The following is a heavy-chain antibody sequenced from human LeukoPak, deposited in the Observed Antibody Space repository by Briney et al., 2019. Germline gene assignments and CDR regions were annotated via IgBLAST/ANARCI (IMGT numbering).Heavy chain of an antibody. V-gene: IGHV3-21*04. CDR1: GFTFSSYS. Sequence: GGSLRLSCAASGFTFSSYSMIWVRQAPGKGLEWVSSVSGTSEYIYYADSVRGRFTISRDNAKNTVYLQMNSLRAEDTAVYYCARWYSSGWYSDYWGQGTLVTVSS. CDR2: VSGTSEYI. J-gene: IGHJ4*02. CDR3: ARWYSSGWYSDY. D-gene: IGHD6-19*01.